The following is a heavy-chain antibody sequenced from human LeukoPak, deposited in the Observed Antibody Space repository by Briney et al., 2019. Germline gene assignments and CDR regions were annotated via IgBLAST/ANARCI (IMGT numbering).Heavy chain of an antibody. J-gene: IGHJ4*02. CDR1: GFTFSSYS. Sequence: GGSLRLSCAASGFTFSSYSMNWVRQAPGKGLEWVSYISSSSTIYYSDSVKGRFTISRDNAKNSLYLQMNSLRAEDTAVYYCARERMYSGSGSTFPYYDYWGQGTLVIVSS. D-gene: IGHD3-10*01. V-gene: IGHV3-48*01. CDR2: ISSSSTI. CDR3: ARERMYSGSGSTFPYYDY.